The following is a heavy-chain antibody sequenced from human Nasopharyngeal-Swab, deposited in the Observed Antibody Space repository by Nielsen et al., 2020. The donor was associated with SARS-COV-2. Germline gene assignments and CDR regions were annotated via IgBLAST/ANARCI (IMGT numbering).Heavy chain of an antibody. V-gene: IGHV3-7*03. CDR1: GFTFGNYW. D-gene: IGHD1-20*01. J-gene: IGHJ4*02. CDR3: ARLPRNNWRLDS. Sequence: GGSLRLSCAASGFTFGNYWMSWVRKAPGKRLEWVANIKEDGSEKDYVDSVKGRFPISRDNIKNSLYLQMNSLRVEDTAVYFCARLPRNNWRLDSWGQGILVTVSS. CDR2: IKEDGSEK.